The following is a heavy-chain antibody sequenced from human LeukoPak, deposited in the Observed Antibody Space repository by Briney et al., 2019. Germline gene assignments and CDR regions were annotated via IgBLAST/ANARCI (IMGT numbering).Heavy chain of an antibody. V-gene: IGHV3-11*04. D-gene: IGHD6-6*01. CDR2: ISSSGSTR. J-gene: IGHJ4*02. Sequence: GGSLRLSCAASGFTFSDYYMSWIRQAPGKGLEWVSYISSSGSTRHYADSVKGRFTISRDNAKNSLYLQMNSLRAEDTAVYYCARDLGSSSSNYWGQGTLVTVSS. CDR1: GFTFSDYY. CDR3: ARDLGSSSSNY.